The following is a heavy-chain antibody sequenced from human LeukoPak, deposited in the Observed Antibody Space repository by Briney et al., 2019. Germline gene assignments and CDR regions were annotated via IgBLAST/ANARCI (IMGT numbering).Heavy chain of an antibody. J-gene: IGHJ4*02. Sequence: SETLSLACAVYGGFSSGYYWSWIRQPPGKGLEWIGEINHSGSTNYNPSLKSRVTISVDTSKNQFSLKLSSVTAADTAVYYCARGSHDSSGYYYFDYWGQGTLVTVSS. CDR1: GGFSSGYY. CDR2: INHSGST. D-gene: IGHD3-22*01. CDR3: ARGSHDSSGYYYFDY. V-gene: IGHV4-34*01.